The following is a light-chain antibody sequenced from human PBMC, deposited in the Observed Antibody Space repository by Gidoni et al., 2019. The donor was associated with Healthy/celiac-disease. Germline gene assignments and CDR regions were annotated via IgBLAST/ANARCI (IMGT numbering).Light chain of an antibody. V-gene: IGKV1-39*01. CDR3: QQSYSTLWT. CDR1: QSISSY. Sequence: DIQMTQSPSSLSASVGDRVTITCRASQSISSYLNWYQHKPGKAPKLRIYAAASLQSGVPSSFSGSGSGTDFTLTISSLQPEDFATYYCQQSYSTLWTVXQXTKVXIK. J-gene: IGKJ1*01. CDR2: AAA.